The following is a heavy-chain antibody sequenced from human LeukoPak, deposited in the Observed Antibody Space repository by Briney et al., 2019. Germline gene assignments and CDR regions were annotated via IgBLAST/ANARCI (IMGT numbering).Heavy chain of an antibody. Sequence: PGGSLRLSCAASGFTFSNAWMSWVRQAPGKGLEWVGRIKSKTDGGTTDYAAPVKGRFTISRDDSKTTLYLQMNSLRAEDTAVYYCAKDRYSSGPYGYFDLWGRGTLVTVSS. J-gene: IGHJ2*01. CDR3: AKDRYSSGPYGYFDL. CDR1: GFTFSNAW. CDR2: IKSKTDGGTT. V-gene: IGHV3-15*01. D-gene: IGHD6-19*01.